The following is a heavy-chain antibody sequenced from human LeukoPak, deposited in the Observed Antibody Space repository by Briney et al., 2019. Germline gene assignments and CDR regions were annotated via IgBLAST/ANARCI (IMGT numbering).Heavy chain of an antibody. J-gene: IGHJ6*02. D-gene: IGHD6-13*01. V-gene: IGHV3-66*01. CDR1: GLTVSKDY. CDR3: ARMGIAAAGRYYYGMDV. Sequence: GGSLRLSCAATGLTVSKDYVSWVCQAPGKGMEWVSVIFSGGSTYYADSVKGRFTISRDNSKNAVYLQMNSLRAEDTAVYYCARMGIAAAGRYYYGMDVWGQGTTVTVSS. CDR2: IFSGGST.